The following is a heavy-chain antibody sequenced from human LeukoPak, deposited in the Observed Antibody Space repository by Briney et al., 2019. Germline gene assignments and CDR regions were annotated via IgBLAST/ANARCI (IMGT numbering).Heavy chain of an antibody. CDR1: GFTFDDYA. V-gene: IGHV3-9*01. J-gene: IGHJ4*02. Sequence: GGSLRLSCAASGFTFDDYAMHWVRQAPGKGLEWVSGISWNSGSIGYADSVKGRFTISRDNAKNSLYLQMNSLRAEDTALYYCTGSGNYSGHFDYWGQGTLVTVSS. CDR3: TGSGNYSGHFDY. D-gene: IGHD3-10*01. CDR2: ISWNSGSI.